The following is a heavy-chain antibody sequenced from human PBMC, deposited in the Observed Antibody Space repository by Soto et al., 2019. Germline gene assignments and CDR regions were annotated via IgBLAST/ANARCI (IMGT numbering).Heavy chain of an antibody. CDR1: GGTFSSYA. D-gene: IGHD2-2*01. V-gene: IGHV1-69*01. J-gene: IGHJ3*02. CDR2: IIPIFGTA. Sequence: QVQLVQSGAEVKKPGSSVKVSCKASGGTFSSYAISWVRQAPGQGLEWMGGIIPIFGTANYAQKFQGRVTITADESTSTAYMELSSLRCEDTAVYYCAKTLRNCSSTSCFDAFYIWGQGTMVTVSS. CDR3: AKTLRNCSSTSCFDAFYI.